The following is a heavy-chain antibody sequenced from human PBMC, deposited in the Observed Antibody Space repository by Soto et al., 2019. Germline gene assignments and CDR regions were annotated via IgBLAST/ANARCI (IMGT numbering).Heavy chain of an antibody. CDR2: LTGSGDST. CDR3: AKGTAVTTGDMAY. CDR1: GFTFSSFA. V-gene: IGHV3-23*01. Sequence: EVQLLESGGGLVQPGGSLRLSCAASGFTFSSFAMTWVRQAPGKGLEWVSSLTGSGDSTYYADSVKGRFTISRDNSKNRLSLQMNSLRADDTALYYGAKGTAVTTGDMAYWGQGTLVTVSS. D-gene: IGHD4-17*01. J-gene: IGHJ4*02.